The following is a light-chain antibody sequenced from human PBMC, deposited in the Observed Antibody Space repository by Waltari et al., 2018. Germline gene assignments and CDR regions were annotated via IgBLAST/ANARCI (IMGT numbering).Light chain of an antibody. CDR3: KQRRHWPLT. Sequence: CRASQSVNRYLYWYQQKPGQSPRLLIYDVLNRETGIPDRFSGSGSGTDFTLTISRVGPEDFAVYYCKQRRHWPLTFGEGTKVEIK. CDR1: QSVNRY. V-gene: IGKV3-11*01. CDR2: DVL. J-gene: IGKJ4*01.